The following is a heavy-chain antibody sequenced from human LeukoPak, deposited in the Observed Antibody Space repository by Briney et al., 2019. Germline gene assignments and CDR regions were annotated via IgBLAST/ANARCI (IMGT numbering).Heavy chain of an antibody. CDR2: IYHSGST. D-gene: IGHD5-18*01. V-gene: IGHV4-30-2*01. J-gene: IGHJ4*02. Sequence: SETLSLTCAVSGGSISSGGYSWSWIRQPPGQGLEWIGYIYHSGSTYYNPSLKSRVTISVDRSKNQFSLKLSSVTAADTAVYYCARGGYSYGSGFDYWGQGTLVTVSS. CDR1: GGSISSGGYS. CDR3: ARGGYSYGSGFDY.